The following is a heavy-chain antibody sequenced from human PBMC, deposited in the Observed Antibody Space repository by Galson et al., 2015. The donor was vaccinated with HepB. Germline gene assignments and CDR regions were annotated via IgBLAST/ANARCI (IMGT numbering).Heavy chain of an antibody. CDR3: AIKTGDYYDY. J-gene: IGHJ4*02. D-gene: IGHD3-10*01. Sequence: SLRLSCAASGFTFSGYAMTWVRQAPGKGLEWVSTISGSGASTYYTDSAKGRFTISRDKSKNTLQLQMNSLRAEDTAIYYCAIKTGDYYDYWGQGTLVTVSS. CDR2: ISGSGAST. V-gene: IGHV3-23*01. CDR1: GFTFSGYA.